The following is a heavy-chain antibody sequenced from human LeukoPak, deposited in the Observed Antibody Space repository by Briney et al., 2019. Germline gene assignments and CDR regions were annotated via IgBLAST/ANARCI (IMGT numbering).Heavy chain of an antibody. CDR3: ARDAGSRTYYYDSSPYAY. D-gene: IGHD3-22*01. CDR2: IKQDGSEE. CDR1: GFTFSSYW. J-gene: IGHJ4*02. V-gene: IGHV3-7*01. Sequence: PGGSLRLSCAASGFTFSSYWMSWVRQAPGKGLEWVANIKQDGSEEYYVDSVKGRFTISRDNAKNSLYPQMNSLRAEDTAVYYCARDAGSRTYYYDSSPYAYWGQGTLVTVSS.